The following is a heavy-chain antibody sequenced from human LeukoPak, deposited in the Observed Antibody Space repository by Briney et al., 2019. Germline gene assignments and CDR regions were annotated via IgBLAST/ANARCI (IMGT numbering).Heavy chain of an antibody. CDR3: IVVVVAAKYYFDY. CDR2: ISGSGDNT. CDR1: EFTFSNFA. V-gene: IGHV3-23*01. D-gene: IGHD2-15*01. Sequence: GGSLRLSCAASEFTFSNFAMSWVRQAPGKGLEWVSTISGSGDNTYYADSVKGRFTISRDNSKNTLSLHMNTLRAEDTAVYYCIVVVVAAKYYFDYWGQGTLVTVSS. J-gene: IGHJ4*02.